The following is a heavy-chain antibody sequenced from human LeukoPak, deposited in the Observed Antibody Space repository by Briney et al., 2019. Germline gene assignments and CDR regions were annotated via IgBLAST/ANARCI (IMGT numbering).Heavy chain of an antibody. D-gene: IGHD3-22*01. J-gene: IGHJ4*02. Sequence: GGSLRLSCAASGFIVSNNYMSWVRQAPGKGLEWVSVLYSDGTTYYADSVKGRFTISRDNSKNTLYLQMNNLRAEDTAVYYCATAAHDSNGFTANHDYWGQGTLVVVSS. CDR2: LYSDGTT. CDR3: ATAAHDSNGFTANHDY. CDR1: GFIVSNNY. V-gene: IGHV3-53*01.